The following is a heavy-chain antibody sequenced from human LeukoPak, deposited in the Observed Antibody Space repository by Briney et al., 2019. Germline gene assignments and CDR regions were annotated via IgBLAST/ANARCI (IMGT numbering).Heavy chain of an antibody. J-gene: IGHJ6*03. V-gene: IGHV3-20*04. CDR1: GFTFDDYG. CDR2: INWNGGST. Sequence: GGSLRLSCAASGFTFDDYGMSWVRQAPGKGLEWVSGINWNGGSTGYADSVKGRFTISRDNAKNSLYLQMNSLRAEDTALYYCARVDTGSGSYYKASYYYYMDVWGKGTTVTISS. D-gene: IGHD3-10*01. CDR3: ARVDTGSGSYYKASYYYYMDV.